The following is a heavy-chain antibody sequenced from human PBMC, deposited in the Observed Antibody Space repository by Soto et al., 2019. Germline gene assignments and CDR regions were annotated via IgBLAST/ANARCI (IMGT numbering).Heavy chain of an antibody. V-gene: IGHV3-74*01. J-gene: IGHJ4*02. D-gene: IGHD3-22*01. CDR1: GFTFSSYW. CDR2: INSDGSST. CDR3: ARDTYYYDSSGYDPFDY. Sequence: GGSLRLSCAASGFTFSSYWMHWVRQGPGKGLVWVPRINSDGSSTRYADSVKGRFTISRDNAKNTLNLQMNSLRAEDTAVYYCARDTYYYDSSGYDPFDYWGQGTLVTVSS.